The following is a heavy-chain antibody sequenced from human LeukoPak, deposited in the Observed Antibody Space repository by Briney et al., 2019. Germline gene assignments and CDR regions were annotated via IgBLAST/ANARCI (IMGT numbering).Heavy chain of an antibody. Sequence: SVKVSCKASGFTFTSSAVQWVRQARGQRLEWIGWIVVGSGNTNYAQQFQERVTITRDMSTSTAYMELSSLRSEDTAVYYCAALWFGGNAFDIWGQGTMVTVSS. CDR2: IVVGSGNT. CDR3: AALWFGGNAFDI. CDR1: GFTFTSSA. D-gene: IGHD3-10*01. V-gene: IGHV1-58*01. J-gene: IGHJ3*02.